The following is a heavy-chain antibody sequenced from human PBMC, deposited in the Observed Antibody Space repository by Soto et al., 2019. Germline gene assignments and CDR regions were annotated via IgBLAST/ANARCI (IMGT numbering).Heavy chain of an antibody. CDR2: INPNSGGT. V-gene: IGHV1-2*04. CDR1: GYTFTGYY. D-gene: IGHD5-18*01. Sequence: PSVKVSCKASGYTFTGYYMHWVRQAPGQGLEWMGWINPNSGGTNYAQKFQGWVTMTRDTSISTAYMELSRLRSDDTAVYYCAREDTAMDTSFDYWGQGTLVTVSS. CDR3: AREDTAMDTSFDY. J-gene: IGHJ4*02.